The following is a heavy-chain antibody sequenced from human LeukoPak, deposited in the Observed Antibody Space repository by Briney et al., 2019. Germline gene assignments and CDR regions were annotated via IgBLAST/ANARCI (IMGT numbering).Heavy chain of an antibody. CDR1: GFTFSTYW. CDR2: INTDGSTT. CDR3: ANSISVAGTYAFNI. Sequence: GGSLRLSCAASGFTFSTYWMHWVRQAPGKGLLWVSFINTDGSTTSYADSVRGRFTISRDNAKNTLYLQMNSLRAEDTAVYYCANSISVAGTYAFNIWGQGTMVTVSS. J-gene: IGHJ3*02. V-gene: IGHV3-74*01. D-gene: IGHD6-19*01.